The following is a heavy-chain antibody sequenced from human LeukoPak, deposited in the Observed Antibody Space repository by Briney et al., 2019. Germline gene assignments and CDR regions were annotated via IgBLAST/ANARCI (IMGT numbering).Heavy chain of an antibody. CDR3: VHKPQAMIPRFPRSQTVYYFDY. V-gene: IGHV2-5*02. CDR2: IYWDDDK. CDR1: GFSLSTNGVA. Sequence: SGPTLVNATQTLTLTCTFSGFSLSTNGVAVGWIRQPPGKALEWLGFIYWDDDKRYSPSLKSRLTITKDTSKNQVVLTMTNMDPVDTATYYCVHKPQAMIPRFPRSQTVYYFDYWGQGTLVTVSS. D-gene: IGHD3-22*01. J-gene: IGHJ4*02.